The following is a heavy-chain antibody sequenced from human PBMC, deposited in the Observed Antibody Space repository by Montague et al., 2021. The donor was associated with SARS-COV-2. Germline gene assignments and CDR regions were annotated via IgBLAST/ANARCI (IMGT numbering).Heavy chain of an antibody. J-gene: IGHJ4*02. CDR2: IYVGDSDA. Sequence: QSGAEVKKPGEPLQISCKASGYNFRSYWIGWVRQMPGKGLEWMGRIYVGDSDARYSPSFQGQVTISADKSINTAYLQLRSLKASDTAMYYCARLEVATANYFDFWGQGTVVTVSS. CDR3: ARLEVATANYFDF. CDR1: GYNFRSYW. V-gene: IGHV5-51*01. D-gene: IGHD5-24*01.